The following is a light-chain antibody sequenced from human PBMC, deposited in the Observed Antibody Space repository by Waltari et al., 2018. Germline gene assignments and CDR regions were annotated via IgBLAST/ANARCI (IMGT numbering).Light chain of an antibody. J-gene: IGLJ1*01. Sequence: QSALTQPASVSGSPGQSITISCTGTRRDVDSYHYVSWYQQHPGKAPKLMIYEVSNRPSGVSDRFSGSKSGNTASLTISGLQAEDEAVYFCSSYTSSSTLGVFGTGTKVTVL. V-gene: IGLV2-14*01. CDR1: RRDVDSYHY. CDR3: SSYTSSSTLGV. CDR2: EVS.